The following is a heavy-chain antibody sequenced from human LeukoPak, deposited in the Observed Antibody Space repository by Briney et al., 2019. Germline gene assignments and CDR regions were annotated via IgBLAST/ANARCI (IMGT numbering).Heavy chain of an antibody. V-gene: IGHV3-74*01. Sequence: GGSLRLSCAASGFTFSSYWMHWVRQAPGKGLVWVSRINSDGSSTSYADSVKGRFTISRDNAKNTLYLQMNSLRAEDTAVYYRARESTIAARWGGDYWGQGTLVTVSS. CDR2: INSDGSST. CDR3: ARESTIAARWGGDY. CDR1: GFTFSSYW. J-gene: IGHJ4*02. D-gene: IGHD6-6*01.